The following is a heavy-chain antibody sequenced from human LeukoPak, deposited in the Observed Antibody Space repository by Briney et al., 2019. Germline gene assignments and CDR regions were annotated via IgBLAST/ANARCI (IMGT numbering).Heavy chain of an antibody. Sequence: ASVKVSCKVSGYTLTKLSMHWVRQAPGKGLEWMGGFDPEDGETIYAQKFQGRVTMTEDTSTDTAYMELSSLRSEDTAVYYCATQVLRFLEWDYWGQGTLVTVSS. CDR1: GYTLTKLS. CDR2: FDPEDGET. D-gene: IGHD3-3*01. V-gene: IGHV1-24*01. CDR3: ATQVLRFLEWDY. J-gene: IGHJ4*02.